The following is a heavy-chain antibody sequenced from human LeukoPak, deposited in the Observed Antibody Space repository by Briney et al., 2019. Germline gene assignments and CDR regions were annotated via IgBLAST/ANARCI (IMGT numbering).Heavy chain of an antibody. Sequence: GASVKVSCKASGYTFTSYDINWVRQAAGQGLEWMGWMNPNSGNTGYAQMFQGRVTMTRNTSISTAYIELSSLRSEDTAVYYCARVFRGWYDLDYWGQGTLVTVAS. CDR3: ARVFRGWYDLDY. V-gene: IGHV1-8*01. D-gene: IGHD6-19*01. CDR2: MNPNSGNT. J-gene: IGHJ4*02. CDR1: GYTFTSYD.